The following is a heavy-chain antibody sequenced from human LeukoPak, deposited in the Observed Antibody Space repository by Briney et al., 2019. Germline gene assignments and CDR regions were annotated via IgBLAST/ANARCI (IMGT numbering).Heavy chain of an antibody. Sequence: GGSLRLSCVASGFTVSSNYMSWVRQVPGKGLEWVSLIYTGGSTSYADSVKGRFTISRDKSNNTLNLQMNSLRAEDTAVYYCAELGITMIGGVWGKGTTVTISS. J-gene: IGHJ6*04. CDR1: GFTVSSNY. CDR2: IYTGGST. D-gene: IGHD3-10*02. V-gene: IGHV3-66*01. CDR3: AELGITMIGGV.